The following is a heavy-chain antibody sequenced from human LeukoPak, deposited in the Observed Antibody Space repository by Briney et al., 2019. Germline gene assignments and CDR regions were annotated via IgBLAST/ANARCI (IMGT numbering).Heavy chain of an antibody. Sequence: SGPTLFKPTQTLTLTFTFSGFSLSTRGVGVGWIRQPPGKALEWLALIYWDDDKRYSPSLKSRLTITKDTSKNQVVLTMTNMDPVDTATYYCAPGTLWFDPWGQGTLVTVSS. CDR3: APGTLWFDP. J-gene: IGHJ5*02. V-gene: IGHV2-5*02. CDR1: GFSLSTRGVG. CDR2: IYWDDDK.